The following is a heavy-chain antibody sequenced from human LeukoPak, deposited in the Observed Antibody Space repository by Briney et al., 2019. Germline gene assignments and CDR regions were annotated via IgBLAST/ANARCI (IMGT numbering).Heavy chain of an antibody. J-gene: IGHJ4*02. Sequence: GGSLRLSCAASGFTFSSYSMNWVRQAPGKGLEWVSSISSSSSYIYYADSVKGRLTISRDNAKNSLYLQMNSLRAEDTAVYYCARVNDYGDYGYWGQGTLVTVSS. CDR3: ARVNDYGDYGY. CDR2: ISSSSSYI. D-gene: IGHD4-17*01. V-gene: IGHV3-21*01. CDR1: GFTFSSYS.